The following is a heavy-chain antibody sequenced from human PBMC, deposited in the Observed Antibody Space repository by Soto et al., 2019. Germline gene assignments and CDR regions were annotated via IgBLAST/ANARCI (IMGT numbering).Heavy chain of an antibody. V-gene: IGHV2-26*01. D-gene: IGHD3-3*01. J-gene: IGHJ6*02. CDR2: IFSNDEK. Sequence: QVTLKESGPVLVKPIETLTLTCTVSGFSLSNARMSVSWIRQPPGKALEWLAHIFSNDEKSYSTSLKSRLTISKDTSKSQVVLTMTNMDPVDTATYYCARILPNYDFWSGRYYYYGMDVWGQGTTVTVSS. CDR3: ARILPNYDFWSGRYYYYGMDV. CDR1: GFSLSNARMS.